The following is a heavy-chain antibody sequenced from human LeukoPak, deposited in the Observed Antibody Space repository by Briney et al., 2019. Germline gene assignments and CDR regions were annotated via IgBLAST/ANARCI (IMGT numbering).Heavy chain of an antibody. CDR1: GFTFSSYA. J-gene: IGHJ3*02. V-gene: IGHV3-23*01. Sequence: GSLRLSCAASGFTFSSYAMGWVRQAPGKGLEWVSAISGSGGSTYYADSVKGRFTISRDNSKNTLYLQMNSLRAEDTAVYYCAKDRSLSLDAFDIWGQGTMVTVSS. CDR3: AKDRSLSLDAFDI. CDR2: ISGSGGST.